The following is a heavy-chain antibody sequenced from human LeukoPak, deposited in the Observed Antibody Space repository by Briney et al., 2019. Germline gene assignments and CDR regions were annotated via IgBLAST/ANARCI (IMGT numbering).Heavy chain of an antibody. Sequence: GASVKVSCKASGGTFSSYAICWVRQAPGQGLEWMGGIIPIFGTANYAQKFQGRVTITADESTSTAYMELSSLRSEDTAVYYCASLGYCSSTSCYSLDYWGQGTLVTVSS. CDR1: GGTFSSYA. J-gene: IGHJ4*02. D-gene: IGHD2-2*01. CDR2: IIPIFGTA. CDR3: ASLGYCSSTSCYSLDY. V-gene: IGHV1-69*13.